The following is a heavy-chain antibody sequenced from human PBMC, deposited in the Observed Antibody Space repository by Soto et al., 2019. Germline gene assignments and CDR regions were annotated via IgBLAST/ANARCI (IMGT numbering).Heavy chain of an antibody. J-gene: IGHJ6*02. CDR3: ASGIIVVVPAASYYYYGMDV. CDR2: IIPIFGTA. D-gene: IGHD2-2*01. V-gene: IGHV1-69*01. Sequence: QVQLVQSGAEVKNPGSSVKFSCKASGGTFSSYASSWVRQAPGQGLAWMGGIIPIFGTANYAQKFQGRVTITAYECTSTSYMELSSLRTEDTAVYYCASGIIVVVPAASYYYYGMDVWGQGTTVTVS. CDR1: GGTFSSYA.